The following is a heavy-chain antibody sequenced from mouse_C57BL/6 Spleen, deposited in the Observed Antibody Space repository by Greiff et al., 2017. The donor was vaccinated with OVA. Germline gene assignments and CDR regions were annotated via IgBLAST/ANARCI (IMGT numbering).Heavy chain of an antibody. CDR3: ARDVGGTDPYAMDY. CDR2: ISDGGSYT. J-gene: IGHJ4*01. CDR1: GFTFSSYA. V-gene: IGHV5-4*01. Sequence: EVQLVESGGGLVKPGGSLKLSCAASGFTFSSYAMSWVRQTPEKRLEWVATISDGGSYTYYPDNVKGRFTISRDNAKNNLYLQMSHLKSEDTAMDYCARDVGGTDPYAMDYWGQGTSVTVSS. D-gene: IGHD3-1*01.